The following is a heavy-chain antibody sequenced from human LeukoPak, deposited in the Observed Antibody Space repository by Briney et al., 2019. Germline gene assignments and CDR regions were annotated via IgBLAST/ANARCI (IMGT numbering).Heavy chain of an antibody. CDR2: IYYSGST. V-gene: IGHV4-59*01. D-gene: IGHD6-6*01. J-gene: IGHJ4*02. Sequence: SETLSLTCTVSGGSISSYCWSWIRQPPGKGLEWIGYIYYSGSTNYNPSLKSRVTISVDTSKKQFSLKLSSVTAADTAVYYCARRGPGAGRYFDYWGQGTLVTVSS. CDR3: ARRGPGAGRYFDY. CDR1: GGSISSYC.